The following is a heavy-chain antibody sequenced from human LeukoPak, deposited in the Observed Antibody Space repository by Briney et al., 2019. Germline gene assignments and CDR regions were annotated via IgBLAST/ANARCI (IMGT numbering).Heavy chain of an antibody. Sequence: SETLSLTCTVSGYSISSSSYYWGWIRQPPGKGLEWIGSIYYSGSTYYNPSLKSRVTISVDTSKNQFSLKLSSVTAADTAVYYCARGVSSIAARSKYYFDYWGQGTLVTVSS. CDR2: IYYSGST. CDR3: ARGVSSIAARSKYYFDY. V-gene: IGHV4-39*07. CDR1: GYSISSSSYY. D-gene: IGHD6-6*01. J-gene: IGHJ4*02.